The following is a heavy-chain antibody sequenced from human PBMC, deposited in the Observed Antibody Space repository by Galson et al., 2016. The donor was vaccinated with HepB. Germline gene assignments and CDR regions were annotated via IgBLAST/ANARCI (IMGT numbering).Heavy chain of an antibody. CDR3: ATPKDPGHYFSYLIEH. J-gene: IGHJ1*01. CDR2: ISYTGSHT. D-gene: IGHD3-9*01. Sequence: SLRLSCAASGFDFSEYYMGWIRQAPGKGPEWVSYISYTGSHTNYIDSVKGRFTITRNNARNLVFLQMNSLRAEDAAVYYCATPKDPGHYFSYLIEHWGQGTLVTVSS. V-gene: IGHV3-11*06. CDR1: GFDFSEYY.